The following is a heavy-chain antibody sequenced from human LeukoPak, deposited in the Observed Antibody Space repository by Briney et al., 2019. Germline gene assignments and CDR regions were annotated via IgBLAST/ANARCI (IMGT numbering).Heavy chain of an antibody. CDR1: GFTFSDYY. CDR2: ISSSGSTT. Sequence: PGGSLSLSCAASGFTFSDYYMSWIRQAPGKGLEWVSYISSSGSTTYYADSVKGRFTISRDNAKNSLYLQMNSLRAEDTAVYYCARVPSVTMVRGVIIRSYYFDYWGQGTLVTVSS. CDR3: ARVPSVTMVRGVIIRSYYFDY. D-gene: IGHD3-10*01. V-gene: IGHV3-11*01. J-gene: IGHJ4*02.